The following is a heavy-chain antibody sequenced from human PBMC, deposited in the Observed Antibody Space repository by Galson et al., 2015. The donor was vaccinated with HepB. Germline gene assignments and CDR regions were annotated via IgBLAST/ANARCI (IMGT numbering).Heavy chain of an antibody. Sequence: SVKVSCKASGYPFTGYYMHWVRQAPGQGLEWMGRINPNSGGTNYAQKFQGRVTMTRDTSISTAYMELSRLRSDDTAFYYCARGGVSYCSGGNCYSKGLDYWGQGPLVTVSS. D-gene: IGHD2-15*01. CDR1: GYPFTGYY. J-gene: IGHJ4*02. V-gene: IGHV1-2*06. CDR2: INPNSGGT. CDR3: ARGGVSYCSGGNCYSKGLDY.